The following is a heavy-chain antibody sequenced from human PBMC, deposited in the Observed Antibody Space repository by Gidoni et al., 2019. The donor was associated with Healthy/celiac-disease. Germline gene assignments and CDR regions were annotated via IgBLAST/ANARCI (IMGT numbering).Heavy chain of an antibody. J-gene: IGHJ1*01. V-gene: IGHV5-51*01. CDR3: ARSNDYGGNSAEYFQH. CDR2: IYPGDSDT. Sequence: EVQLVQSGAEVKKPGESLKISCTGSGYSFTRYWIGWVRQMPGKGLEWMGIIYPGDSDTRYSPSFQGQVTISADKSISTAYLQWSSLKASDTAMYYCARSNDYGGNSAEYFQHWGQGTLVTVSS. CDR1: GYSFTRYW. D-gene: IGHD4-17*01.